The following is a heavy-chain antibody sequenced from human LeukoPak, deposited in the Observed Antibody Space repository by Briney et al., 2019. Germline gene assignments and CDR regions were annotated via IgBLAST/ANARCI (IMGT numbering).Heavy chain of an antibody. CDR1: GFTFSSYW. V-gene: IGHV3-7*03. CDR3: ARAPYCIGGSCRFDY. D-gene: IGHD2-15*01. J-gene: IGHJ4*02. Sequence: GGSLRLSCAASGFTFSSYWMSWVRQAPGKGPEWVANIKQDGSEEYYVDSVKGRFTISRDNAKNSLYLQMNSLRAEDTAVYYCARAPYCIGGSCRFDYWGQGTLVTVSS. CDR2: IKQDGSEE.